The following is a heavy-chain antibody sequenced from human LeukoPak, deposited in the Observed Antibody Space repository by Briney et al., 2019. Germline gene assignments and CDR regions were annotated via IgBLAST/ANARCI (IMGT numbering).Heavy chain of an antibody. Sequence: SGPTLVNPTQTLTLTCTFSGFSLSTSGMCVSWIRQPPGKALEWLARIDWDDDKYYSTSLKTRLTISKDTSKTQVVLTMTNMDPVDTATYYCARIRAYCSSTSCYGYYYYYMDVWGKGTTVTVSS. CDR3: ARIRAYCSSTSCYGYYYYYMDV. CDR2: IDWDDDK. V-gene: IGHV2-70*11. CDR1: GFSLSTSGMC. D-gene: IGHD2-2*01. J-gene: IGHJ6*03.